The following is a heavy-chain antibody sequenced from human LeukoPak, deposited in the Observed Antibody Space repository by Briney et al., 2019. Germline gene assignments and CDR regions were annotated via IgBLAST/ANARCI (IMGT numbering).Heavy chain of an antibody. CDR2: IYHSGST. V-gene: IGHV4-59*01. CDR3: ARVQEDGLLDY. CDR1: GGSISSYY. J-gene: IGHJ4*02. Sequence: SETLSLTCTVSGGSISSYYWSWIRQPPGKGLEWIGYIYHSGSTNYNPSLKSRVTISVDTSKNQFSLKLSSVTAADTAVYYCARVQEDGLLDYWGQGTLVTVSS. D-gene: IGHD5-24*01.